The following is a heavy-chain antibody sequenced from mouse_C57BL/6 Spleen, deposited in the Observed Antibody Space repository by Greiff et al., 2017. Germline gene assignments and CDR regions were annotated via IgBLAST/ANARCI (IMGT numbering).Heavy chain of an antibody. D-gene: IGHD2-1*01. J-gene: IGHJ2*01. CDR3: ARSTYGNFDY. Sequence: VQLQQSGPELVKPGASVKISCKASGYAFSSSWMNWVKQRPGTGLEWIGEISPGNGDTTYNEKFNGKATLTAVTSASTAYMHLSSLTSEDSAVYYGARSTYGNFDYWGKGTTLTVSS. V-gene: IGHV1-82*01. CDR1: GYAFSSSW. CDR2: ISPGNGDT.